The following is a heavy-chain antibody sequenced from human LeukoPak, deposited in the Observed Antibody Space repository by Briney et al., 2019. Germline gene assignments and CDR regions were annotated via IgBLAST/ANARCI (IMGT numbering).Heavy chain of an antibody. V-gene: IGHV3-49*04. Sequence: GGSLRLSCTASGFTFGAYAMTWVRQAPGKGLEWVSFIRSRTYGGITEYAASVKGRFTISRDDSKSIAYLQMNSLKTEDTAVYYCARDQYAGYDPYYFDYWGQGTLVTVSS. CDR1: GFTFGAYA. CDR3: ARDQYAGYDPYYFDY. J-gene: IGHJ4*02. D-gene: IGHD2-2*01. CDR2: IRSRTYGGIT.